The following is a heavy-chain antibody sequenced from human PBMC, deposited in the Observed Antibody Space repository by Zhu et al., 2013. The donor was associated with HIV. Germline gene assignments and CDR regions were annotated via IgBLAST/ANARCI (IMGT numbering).Heavy chain of an antibody. CDR3: ARVPCYITGCSSINWFDP. Sequence: QVQLAQSGPEVKTPGASVKVSCKASGYTFTDYYLHWVRQAPGQGLEWMGWINPNNGAAKYVQKFQGRVTMSSDTSITTVYLDLSRLNSDDTAVYYCARVPCYITGCSSINWFDPWAREPRSPSPQ. CDR2: INPNNGAA. J-gene: IGHJ5*02. CDR1: GYTFTDYY. V-gene: IGHV1-2*02. D-gene: IGHD3-3*01.